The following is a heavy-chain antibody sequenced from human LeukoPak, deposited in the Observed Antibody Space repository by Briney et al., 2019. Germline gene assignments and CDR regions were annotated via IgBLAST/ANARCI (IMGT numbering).Heavy chain of an antibody. CDR1: GYTFTSYY. D-gene: IGHD4-17*01. Sequence: GASVKVSCKASGYTFTSYYMHWVRQAPGQGLEWMGIINPSGGSTNYAQKFQGRVTMTRDTSISTAYMELRRLRSDDTAVYYCARVTDYGDYGPSDYFDYWGQGTLVTVSS. J-gene: IGHJ4*02. V-gene: IGHV1-2*02. CDR3: ARVTDYGDYGPSDYFDY. CDR2: INPSGGST.